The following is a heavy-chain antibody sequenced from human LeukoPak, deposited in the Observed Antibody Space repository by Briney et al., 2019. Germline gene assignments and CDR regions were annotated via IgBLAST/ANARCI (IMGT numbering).Heavy chain of an antibody. Sequence: GGSLRLSCAASGFTFSINAMSWVRQAPGKGLEWVSYISITSNTIHYADSVKGRFTISRDNTKNSLHLQMTRLRADDTAVYYCARGALDAYDSWGQGTPVTVSS. V-gene: IGHV3-48*04. CDR3: ARGALDAYDS. D-gene: IGHD5-24*01. CDR2: ISITSNTI. J-gene: IGHJ5*01. CDR1: GFTFSINA.